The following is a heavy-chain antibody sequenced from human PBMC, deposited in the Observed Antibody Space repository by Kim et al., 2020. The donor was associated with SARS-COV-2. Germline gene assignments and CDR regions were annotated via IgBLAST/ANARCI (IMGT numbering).Heavy chain of an antibody. D-gene: IGHD2-2*01. CDR3: ARDNRYCSSTSCYALYGMDV. V-gene: IGHV1-69*13. Sequence: SVKVSCKASGGTFSSYAISWVRQAPGQGLEWMGGIIPIFGTANYAQKFQGRVTITADESTSTAYMELSSLRSEDTAVYYCARDNRYCSSTSCYALYGMDVWGQGTTVTVSS. CDR1: GGTFSSYA. J-gene: IGHJ6*02. CDR2: IIPIFGTA.